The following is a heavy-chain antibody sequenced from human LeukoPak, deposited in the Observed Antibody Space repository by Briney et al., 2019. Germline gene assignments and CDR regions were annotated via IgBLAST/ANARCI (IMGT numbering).Heavy chain of an antibody. CDR2: IYPGDSDT. V-gene: IGHV5-51*01. CDR3: ARLRSYGSGSYVRVFGFDI. D-gene: IGHD3-10*01. CDR1: GYSFTSYW. J-gene: IGHJ3*02. Sequence: GESLKISCKSSGYSFTSYWIGWVRQMPGKGLEWMGIIYPGDSDTRYSPSFQGQVTISADKSISTAYLQWSSLKASDTAMYYCARLRSYGSGSYVRVFGFDIWGEGTMITVSS.